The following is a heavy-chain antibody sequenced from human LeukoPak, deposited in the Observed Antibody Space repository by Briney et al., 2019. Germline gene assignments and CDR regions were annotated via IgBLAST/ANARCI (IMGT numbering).Heavy chain of an antibody. CDR1: GFTFSSYA. J-gene: IGHJ4*02. V-gene: IGHV3-23*01. CDR2: ISASGSSA. Sequence: PGGSLRLSCAASGFTFSSYAMTWVRQAPGKGLEWVSLISASGSSAYYTDSVKGRFTISRDNSENTLYLQMNSLTAEDTAVYYCAKRYCSGGSCTLFDYWGQGTLVTVSP. D-gene: IGHD2-15*01. CDR3: AKRYCSGGSCTLFDY.